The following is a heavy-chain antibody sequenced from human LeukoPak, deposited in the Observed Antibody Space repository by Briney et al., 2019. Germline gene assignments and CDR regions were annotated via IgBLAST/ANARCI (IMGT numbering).Heavy chain of an antibody. Sequence: SETLSLTCAVYGGSFSGYYWSWIRQPPGKGLEWIGEINHSGSTNYNPSLKSRVTISVDTSKNQFSLKLSSVTAADTAVYYCARGLGYYYYYYMDVWGKGTTVTVSS. CDR3: ARGLGYYYYYYMDV. V-gene: IGHV4-34*01. J-gene: IGHJ6*03. CDR1: GGSFSGYY. CDR2: INHSGST.